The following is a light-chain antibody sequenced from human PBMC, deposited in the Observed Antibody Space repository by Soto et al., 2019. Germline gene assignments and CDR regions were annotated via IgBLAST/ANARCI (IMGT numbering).Light chain of an antibody. CDR1: SSDVGGYNF. Sequence: QSALTQPPSASGSPVQSVTISCTGTSSDVGGYNFVSWYQQHPGKAPKLMIYEVSERPSGVPDRFSGSKSGNTASLTVSGLQAEDEADYYCSSYAGSNLVVFGGGTKLTVL. J-gene: IGLJ2*01. V-gene: IGLV2-8*01. CDR3: SSYAGSNLVV. CDR2: EVS.